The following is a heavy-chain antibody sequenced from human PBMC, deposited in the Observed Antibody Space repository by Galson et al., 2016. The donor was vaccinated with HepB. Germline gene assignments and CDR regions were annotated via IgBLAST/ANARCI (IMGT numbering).Heavy chain of an antibody. CDR2: IYSDGRST. D-gene: IGHD3-10*01. J-gene: IGHJ6*02. CDR1: GFTFSSYW. V-gene: IGHV3-74*01. Sequence: SLRLSCAASGFTFSSYWMHWVRQAPGKGLVWVSRIYSDGRSTSYADSVKGRFTISRDNAKNTLYLQMNSLRAEDTAVYYCARDRRGLYYYGMDVWGQGTTVTVS. CDR3: ARDRRGLYYYGMDV.